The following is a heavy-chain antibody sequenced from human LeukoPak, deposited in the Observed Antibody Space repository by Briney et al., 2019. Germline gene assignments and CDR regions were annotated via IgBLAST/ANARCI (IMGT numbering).Heavy chain of an antibody. D-gene: IGHD4-17*01. CDR3: ARVAHDYGDYGVGGYYYYMDV. Sequence: SVKVSCKASGGTFSSYAISWVRQAPGQGLEWMGGIIPIFGTANYAQKFQGRVTITADESTSTAYMELSSLRSEDTAVYYCARVAHDYGDYGVGGYYYYMDVWGKGTTVTISS. CDR2: IIPIFGTA. J-gene: IGHJ6*03. V-gene: IGHV1-69*13. CDR1: GGTFSSYA.